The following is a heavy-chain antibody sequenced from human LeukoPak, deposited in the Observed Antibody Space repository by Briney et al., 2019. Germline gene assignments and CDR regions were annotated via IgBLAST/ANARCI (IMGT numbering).Heavy chain of an antibody. D-gene: IGHD5-12*01. CDR1: GFTVSSNY. V-gene: IGHV3-66*01. Sequence: PGGSLRLSCAASGFTVSSNYMSWVRQAPGKGLEWVSVIYSGGSTYYADSVKGRFTISRDNSKNTLYLQMNSLRAEDTAVYYCARGIRNLANAFDIWGQGTMVTVSS. CDR2: IYSGGST. J-gene: IGHJ3*02. CDR3: ARGIRNLANAFDI.